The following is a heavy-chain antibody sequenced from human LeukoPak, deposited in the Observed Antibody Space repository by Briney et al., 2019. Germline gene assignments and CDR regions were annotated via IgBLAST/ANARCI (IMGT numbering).Heavy chain of an antibody. CDR2: ISADKTNT. Sequence: ASVKVSCKASGYTFSSYGIGWVQQAPGQGLEWMGWISADKTNTNYAQNLQGRVTVTTDTSTTTAYMELRSLRSDDTAVYYCARRAAVVGPLYYFDNWGQGTLVTVSS. V-gene: IGHV1-18*01. CDR1: GYTFSSYG. D-gene: IGHD6-19*01. J-gene: IGHJ4*02. CDR3: ARRAAVVGPLYYFDN.